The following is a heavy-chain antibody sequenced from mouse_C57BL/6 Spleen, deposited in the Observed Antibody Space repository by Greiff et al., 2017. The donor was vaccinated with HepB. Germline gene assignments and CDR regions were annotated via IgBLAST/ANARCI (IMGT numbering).Heavy chain of an antibody. CDR2: IRNKANGYTT. Sequence: EVKLMESGGGLVQPGGSLSLSCAASGFTFTDYYMSWVRQPPGKALEWLGFIRNKANGYTTEYSASVKGRFTISRDNSQSILYLQMNALRAEDSATYYCARYMSTTVVATGYFDYWGQGTTLTVSS. J-gene: IGHJ2*01. D-gene: IGHD1-1*01. CDR3: ARYMSTTVVATGYFDY. CDR1: GFTFTDYY. V-gene: IGHV7-3*01.